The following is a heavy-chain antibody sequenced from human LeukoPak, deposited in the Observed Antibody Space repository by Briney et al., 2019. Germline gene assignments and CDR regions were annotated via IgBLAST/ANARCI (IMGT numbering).Heavy chain of an antibody. V-gene: IGHV3-74*01. CDR1: GLTFSSHW. D-gene: IGHD2-8*01. J-gene: IGHJ4*02. CDR2: ITNDGSST. Sequence: GGSLRLSCAASGLTFSSHWMHWVRQAPGKGLVWVSRITNDGSSTTYADSVKGRFTISRDNAKNMLYLQVNSLRAEDTAVYYCARYCTNGVCYLGFDYWGQGTLVTVSS. CDR3: ARYCTNGVCYLGFDY.